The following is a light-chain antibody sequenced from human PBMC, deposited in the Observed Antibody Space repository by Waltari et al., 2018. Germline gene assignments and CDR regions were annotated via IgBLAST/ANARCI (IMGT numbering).Light chain of an antibody. CDR1: SSDIGDYNY. CDR3: SSYTASSTWV. Sequence: QSALTQPASVSGSPGQSITISCIGTSSDIGDYNYVSWYQQHVGKAPKLMIYDFTKRPAGVSYRFSGSKSGNTASLTISGLQAEDEADYYCSSYTASSTWVFGGGTKLTVL. V-gene: IGLV2-14*01. CDR2: DFT. J-gene: IGLJ3*02.